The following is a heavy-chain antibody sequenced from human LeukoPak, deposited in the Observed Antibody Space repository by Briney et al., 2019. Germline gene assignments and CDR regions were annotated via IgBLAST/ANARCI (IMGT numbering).Heavy chain of an antibody. D-gene: IGHD3-3*01. CDR3: ARDIEDRITIFGY. Sequence: GGSLRLSCAASGFTFSSYSMSWVRQAPGKGLEWVANMKQDGSEKYYVDSVKGRFTISRDNAKNSLYLQMSSLRAEDTAVYYCARDIEDRITIFGYWGQGTLVTVSS. J-gene: IGHJ4*02. V-gene: IGHV3-7*03. CDR2: MKQDGSEK. CDR1: GFTFSSYS.